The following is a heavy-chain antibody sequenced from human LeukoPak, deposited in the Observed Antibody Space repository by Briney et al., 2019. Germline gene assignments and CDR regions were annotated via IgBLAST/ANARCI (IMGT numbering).Heavy chain of an antibody. Sequence: SETLSLTCTVSGGSVSSYYWSWIRQPPRKGLECIGYMYYSVSTNYNPSLKSRVTISIDTSKNQFSLKLTSVTAADTAVYYCAGYSEYWDWYFDLWGRGTPVTVSP. CDR3: AGYSEYWDWYFDL. J-gene: IGHJ2*01. CDR2: MYYSVST. D-gene: IGHD4-11*01. CDR1: GGSVSSYY. V-gene: IGHV4-59*02.